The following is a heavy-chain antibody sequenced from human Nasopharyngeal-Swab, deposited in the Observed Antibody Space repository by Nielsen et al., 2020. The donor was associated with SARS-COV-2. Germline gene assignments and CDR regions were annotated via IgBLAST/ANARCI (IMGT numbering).Heavy chain of an antibody. D-gene: IGHD4-17*01. CDR3: ARNPKDYGDYYDY. Sequence: RQAPGKALEWLAHIFSNDEKSYSTSLKSRLTISKDTSKNQVVLTMTNMDPVDTATYYCARNPKDYGDYYDYWGQGTLVTVSS. V-gene: IGHV2-26*01. CDR2: IFSNDEK. J-gene: IGHJ4*02.